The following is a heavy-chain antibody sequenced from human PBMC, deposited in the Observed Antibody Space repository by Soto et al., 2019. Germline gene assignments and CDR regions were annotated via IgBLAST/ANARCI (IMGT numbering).Heavy chain of an antibody. V-gene: IGHV3-21*01. CDR2: ISGSSTYI. J-gene: IGHJ4*02. CDR1: GFTFSTYS. Sequence: GGSLRLSCAASGFTFSTYSMNWVRQAPGKGLEWVSSISGSSTYIYYADSVKGRFTISRDNAKNSLYLQMNSLSSEDAAVYFCTRDQGFGDYLGGSDSWGQGTLVTVSS. D-gene: IGHD4-17*01. CDR3: TRDQGFGDYLGGSDS.